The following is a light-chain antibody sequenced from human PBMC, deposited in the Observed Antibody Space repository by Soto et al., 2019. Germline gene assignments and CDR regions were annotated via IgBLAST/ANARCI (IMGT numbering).Light chain of an antibody. J-gene: IGKJ2*01. CDR2: WAS. CDR3: QQYYSAPYT. CDR1: QSVLFRSNNKNY. Sequence: DIVMTQSPDSLAVSLGERASIDCKSSQSVLFRSNNKNYLDWYQQKKGQPPKLLIHWASTRESGVPDRFSGSGSGTDFTLIISSLQTEDVAVYYCQQYYSAPYTFGQGTKLEIK. V-gene: IGKV4-1*01.